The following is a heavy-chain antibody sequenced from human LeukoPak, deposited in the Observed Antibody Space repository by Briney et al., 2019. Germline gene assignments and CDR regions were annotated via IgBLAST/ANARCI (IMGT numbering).Heavy chain of an antibody. D-gene: IGHD1-26*01. Sequence: KPSETLSLTCTVSGGSISSYYWSWIRQPAGKGLEWIGRIYTSGSTNYNPSLKSRVTMSVDTSKNQFSLKLSSVTAADTAVYYCARGAPTIVGAIYYFDYWGQGTLVTVSS. CDR1: GGSISSYY. J-gene: IGHJ4*02. V-gene: IGHV4-4*07. CDR3: ARGAPTIVGAIYYFDY. CDR2: IYTSGST.